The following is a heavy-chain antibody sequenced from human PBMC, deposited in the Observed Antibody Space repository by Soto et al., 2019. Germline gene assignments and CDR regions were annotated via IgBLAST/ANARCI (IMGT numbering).Heavy chain of an antibody. Sequence: VEVSCKACGDTIASYGRSWPRQSPGQGLEWMGWISAYNGNTNYAQKLQGRVTMTTDTSTSTAYMELRSLRSDDTAVYYCARHQDAVAGSAFDIWGQGTMLTVSS. CDR3: ARHQDAVAGSAFDI. D-gene: IGHD6-19*01. CDR1: GDTIASYG. CDR2: ISAYNGNT. J-gene: IGHJ3*02. V-gene: IGHV1-18*01.